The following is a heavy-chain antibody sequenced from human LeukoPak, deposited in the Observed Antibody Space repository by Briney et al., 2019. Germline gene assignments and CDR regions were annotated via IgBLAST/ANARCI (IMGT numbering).Heavy chain of an antibody. CDR3: ARGPMVRGVTEHID. Sequence: GASVKVSCKTSGYTFTSYDINWVRQATGQGLEWMGWMNPNSGNTGYAQKFQGRVTMTRNTSISTAYMELSSLRSEDTAVYYCARGPMVRGVTEHIDWGQGTLVTVSS. CDR1: GYTFTSYD. CDR2: MNPNSGNT. V-gene: IGHV1-8*01. D-gene: IGHD3-10*01. J-gene: IGHJ4*02.